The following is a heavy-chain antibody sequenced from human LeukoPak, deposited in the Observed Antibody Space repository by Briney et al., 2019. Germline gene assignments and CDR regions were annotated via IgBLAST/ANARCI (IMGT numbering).Heavy chain of an antibody. J-gene: IGHJ4*02. Sequence: PGGSLRLSCAASGFTFSSYWMSWVRQAPGKGLEWVANIKEDGSEKYYVDSVKGRFTISRDNAKNLLYLQMNSLRAEDTAVYYCARWTGYSMGGFDYWGQGTLVTVSS. D-gene: IGHD3/OR15-3a*01. CDR1: GFTFSSYW. V-gene: IGHV3-7*01. CDR2: IKEDGSEK. CDR3: ARWTGYSMGGFDY.